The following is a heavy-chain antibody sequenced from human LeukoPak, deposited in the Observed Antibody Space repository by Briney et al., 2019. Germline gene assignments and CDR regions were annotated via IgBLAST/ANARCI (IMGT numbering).Heavy chain of an antibody. V-gene: IGHV4-59*01. Sequence: PSETLSLTCTVSGGSINNYYWSWIRQPPGKGLEWIGYIHYSGTTNYNPSLKSRVTISLDTSKNQFSLKLSSVTAADTAVYYCARHGGSYTFDFWGQGVLVTVSS. CDR1: GGSINNYY. J-gene: IGHJ4*02. D-gene: IGHD1-26*01. CDR3: ARHGGSYTFDF. CDR2: IHYSGTT.